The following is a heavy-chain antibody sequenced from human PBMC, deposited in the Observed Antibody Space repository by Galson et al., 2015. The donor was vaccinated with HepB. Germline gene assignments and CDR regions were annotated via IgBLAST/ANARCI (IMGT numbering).Heavy chain of an antibody. J-gene: IGHJ4*02. CDR3: TVGTPGSSWTRFDY. CDR1: GFTVSNAW. Sequence: SLRLSCAASGFTVSNAWMNWVRQAPGKGLEWVGRIKSKTAGGTTEYAAPVKGRFTISRDDSKNTLYLQMNSLKTEDTAVYHCTVGTPGSSWTRFDYWGQGTLVTVSS. V-gene: IGHV3-15*01. D-gene: IGHD6-13*01. CDR2: IKSKTAGGTT.